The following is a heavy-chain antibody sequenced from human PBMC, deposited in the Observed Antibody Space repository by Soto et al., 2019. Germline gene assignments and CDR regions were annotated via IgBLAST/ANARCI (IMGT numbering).Heavy chain of an antibody. CDR2: MFYSGTT. CDR3: ARPNMWYGKILQ. J-gene: IGHJ1*01. D-gene: IGHD2-15*01. V-gene: IGHV4-59*08. CDR1: GASMSGNY. Sequence: QVQLQESGPGLVKPSETLSLTCTVAGASMSGNYWTWVRQPPGKGLEWIGNMFYSGTTNYTPPLRSRVTMSLDTSGNQFSLRLSSVTAADTAVYYCARPNMWYGKILQWGRGTLVTVSS.